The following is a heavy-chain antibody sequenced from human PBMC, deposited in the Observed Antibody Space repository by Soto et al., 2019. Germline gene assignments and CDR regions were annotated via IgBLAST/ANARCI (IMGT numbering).Heavy chain of an antibody. CDR2: ISWDGGST. CDR3: AKDPVRGYDFGYYGMDV. Sequence: PGGSLRLSCAASGFTFDDYTMHWVRQAPGKGLEWVSLISWDGGSTYYADSVKGRFTISRDNSKNSLYLQMNSLRTEDTALYYCAKDPVRGYDFGYYGMDVWGQGTTVTVSS. D-gene: IGHD5-12*01. CDR1: GFTFDDYT. V-gene: IGHV3-43*01. J-gene: IGHJ6*02.